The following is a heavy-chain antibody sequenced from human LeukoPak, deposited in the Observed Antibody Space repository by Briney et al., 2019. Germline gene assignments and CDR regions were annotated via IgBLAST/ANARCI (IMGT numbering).Heavy chain of an antibody. CDR2: IIPILGIA. D-gene: IGHD3-22*01. CDR3: ARDRRGTMIVVERGYAFDI. Sequence: SVKVSCKASGYTFTSYYMHWVRQAPGQGLEWMGRIIPILGIANYAQKFQGRVTITADKSTSTAYVELSSLRSEDTAVYYCARDRRGTMIVVERGYAFDIWGQGTMVTVSS. V-gene: IGHV1-69*04. J-gene: IGHJ3*02. CDR1: GYTFTSYY.